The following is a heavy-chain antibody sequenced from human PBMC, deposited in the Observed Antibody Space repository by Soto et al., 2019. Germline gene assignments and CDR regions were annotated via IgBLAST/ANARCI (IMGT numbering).Heavy chain of an antibody. V-gene: IGHV3-23*01. J-gene: IGHJ3*01. CDR1: GFTFSIYV. CDR2: ISDSGDSA. CDR3: ARPYGGKIGDAPDL. D-gene: IGHD2-15*01. Sequence: GGSRRRSCAASGFTFSIYVMSWVRQVPGKGLEWVSTISDSGDSAYYADSVKGRFTISRDNSKNTLYLQMNSLRAEDTAVYYCARPYGGKIGDAPDLWGQGTMVTVSS.